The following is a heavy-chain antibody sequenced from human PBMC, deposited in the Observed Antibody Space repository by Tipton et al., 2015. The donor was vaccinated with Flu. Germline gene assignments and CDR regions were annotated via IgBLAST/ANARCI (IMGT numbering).Heavy chain of an antibody. CDR3: ARVGGAYDYTYYGLDV. CDR1: GYTLTGHY. V-gene: IGHV1-46*01. CDR2: IDPSGGST. D-gene: IGHD5-12*01. Sequence: QLVQSGAEVREPGASVKISCKASGYTLTGHYLHWVRQAPGQGLEWMAIIDPSGGSTTFAQNFWGRVTLTRDTSASTVYMELSSLRSEDTAVYYCARVGGAYDYTYYGLDVWGQGTTVTVS. J-gene: IGHJ6*02.